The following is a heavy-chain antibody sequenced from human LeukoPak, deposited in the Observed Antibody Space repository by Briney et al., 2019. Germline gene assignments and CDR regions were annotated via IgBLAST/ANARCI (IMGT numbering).Heavy chain of an antibody. CDR3: ARVAAAGRGTDF. CDR1: GFTFRSHW. CDR2: IRQDVNEK. Sequence: GGSLRLSCAASGFTFRSHWMNWVRQAPGKGLEWVANIRQDVNEKYYVDSVKGRFTISRDNAKNSLFLQMNSLRAEDTAVYYCARVAAAGRGTDFWGQGTLVTVSS. D-gene: IGHD6-13*01. J-gene: IGHJ4*02. V-gene: IGHV3-7*01.